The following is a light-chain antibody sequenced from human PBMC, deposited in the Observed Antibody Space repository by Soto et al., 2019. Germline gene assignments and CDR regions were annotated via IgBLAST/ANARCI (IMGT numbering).Light chain of an antibody. CDR3: QQSYSTPYT. Sequence: DIQMTQSPSSLSASVGDRVTITCRASQTISNYLSWYQQKPGKAPNLLIYAVSSLHSGVPSRFSGSGSGTDVTLTISSLQPEDFATYYCQQSYSTPYTFGQGTRLGIK. V-gene: IGKV1-39*01. CDR1: QTISNY. J-gene: IGKJ2*01. CDR2: AVS.